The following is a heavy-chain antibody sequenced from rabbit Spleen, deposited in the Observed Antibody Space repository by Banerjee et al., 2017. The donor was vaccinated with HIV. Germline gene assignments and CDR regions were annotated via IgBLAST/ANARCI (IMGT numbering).Heavy chain of an antibody. J-gene: IGHJ4*01. V-gene: IGHV1S40*01. CDR3: AREEYVGDGNNEYGYFDL. CDR2: IYAGDSDIA. D-gene: IGHD2-1*01. Sequence: QSLEESGGDLVKPEGSLTLTCTASGFSFSSDYYMCWVRQAPGKGLECIACIYAGDSDIASYASCVNGRFTISRRTSLNTVTLQMTSLTVANPAAYFCAREEYVGDGNNEYGYFDLWGPGTLVTVS. CDR1: GFSFSSDYY.